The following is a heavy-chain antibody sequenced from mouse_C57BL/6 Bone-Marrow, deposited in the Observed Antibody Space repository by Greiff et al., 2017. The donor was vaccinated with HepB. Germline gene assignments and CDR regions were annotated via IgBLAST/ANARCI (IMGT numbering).Heavy chain of an antibody. Sequence: EVKLLESGPGLVKPSQSLSLTCSVTGYSITSGYYWNWIRQFPGNKLEWMGYISYDGSNNYNPSLKNRISITRDTSKNQFFLKLNSVTTEDTATYYCASPLYGSGYWGQGTLVTVSA. CDR1: GYSITSGYY. D-gene: IGHD1-2*01. CDR3: ASPLYGSGY. V-gene: IGHV3-6*01. CDR2: ISYDGSN. J-gene: IGHJ3*01.